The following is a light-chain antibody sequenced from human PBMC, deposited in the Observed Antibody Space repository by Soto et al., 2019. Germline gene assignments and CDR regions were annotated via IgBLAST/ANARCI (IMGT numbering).Light chain of an antibody. J-gene: IGKJ2*01. CDR3: QQYFTTPYS. CDR2: WAS. Sequence: DNVVTQSPDSLAVSVGETATISCRSSQSILHSSNNKNYLGWYQQKPGQPPRLLISWASTRESGVPDRFSGSGSGKDFTLSIGSLQAEDVAVYYCQQYFTTPYSFGQGTRLEIK. V-gene: IGKV4-1*01. CDR1: QSILHSSNNKNY.